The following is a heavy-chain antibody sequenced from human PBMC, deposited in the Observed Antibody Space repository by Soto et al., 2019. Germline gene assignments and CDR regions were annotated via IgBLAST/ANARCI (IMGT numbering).Heavy chain of an antibody. CDR2: IYYSGST. D-gene: IGHD2-15*01. J-gene: IGHJ4*02. Sequence: SEALSLTCTVSGGSISSYYWSWIRQPPGKGLEWIGYIYYSGSTNYNPSLKSRVTISVNTSKNQFSLKLTSVTAADTAVYYCARVSCGWWYFVYWGPGTLVTVSS. CDR3: ARVSCGWWYFVY. V-gene: IGHV4-59*01. CDR1: GGSISSYY.